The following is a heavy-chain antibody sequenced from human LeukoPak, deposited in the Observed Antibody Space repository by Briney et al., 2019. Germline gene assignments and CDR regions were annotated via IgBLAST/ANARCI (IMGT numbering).Heavy chain of an antibody. D-gene: IGHD2-15*01. CDR3: ARETGSFDI. CDR2: IIPIFGTA. V-gene: IGHV1-69*05. J-gene: IGHJ3*02. CDR1: GGTFSSYA. Sequence: GASVKVSCKASGGTFSSYAISWVRQAPGQGLEWMGGIIPIFGTANYAQKFQGRVTMTRDTSISTAYMELSRLRSDDTAVYYCARETGSFDIWGQGTMVTVSS.